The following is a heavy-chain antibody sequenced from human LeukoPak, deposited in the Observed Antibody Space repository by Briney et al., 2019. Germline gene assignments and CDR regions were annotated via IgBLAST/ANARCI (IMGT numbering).Heavy chain of an antibody. CDR2: TYYRSKWYN. J-gene: IGHJ4*02. V-gene: IGHV6-1*01. Sequence: SQTLSLTCAISGDSVSSNSVAWNWIRQSPSRGLEWLGRTYYRSKWYNDFAVSMKSRITINPDTSKNQFSLQLNSVTPEDTAAYYCARVKWRGPTSSGWLDYWGQGTLVTVSS. CDR3: ARVKWRGPTSSGWLDY. D-gene: IGHD6-19*01. CDR1: GDSVSSNSVA.